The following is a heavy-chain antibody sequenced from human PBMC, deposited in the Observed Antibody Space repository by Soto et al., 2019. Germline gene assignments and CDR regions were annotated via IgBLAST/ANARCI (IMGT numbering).Heavy chain of an antibody. CDR3: ARATTGYCSSTSCSHWFDP. J-gene: IGHJ5*02. CDR1: GGTFSSYT. D-gene: IGHD2-2*01. Sequence: QVQLVQSGAEVKKPGSSVKVSCKASGGTFSSYTISWVRQAPGQGLEWMGRIIPILGIANYAQKFQGRVTITADKSTSTAYMELSSLRSEDTAVYYCARATTGYCSSTSCSHWFDPWGQGTLVTVSS. V-gene: IGHV1-69*02. CDR2: IIPILGIA.